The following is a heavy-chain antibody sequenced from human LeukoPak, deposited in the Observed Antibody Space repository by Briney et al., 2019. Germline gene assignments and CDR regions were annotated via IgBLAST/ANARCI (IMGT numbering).Heavy chain of an antibody. D-gene: IGHD6-19*01. CDR2: IYYSGST. CDR1: GGSISSGDYY. Sequence: PSETLSLTCTVSGGSISSGDYYWSRIRQPPGKGLEWIGYIYYSGSTYYNPSLKSRVTISVDTSKNQFSLKLSSVTAADTAVYYCDRYEQWLAFDYWGQGTLVTVSS. V-gene: IGHV4-30-4*01. J-gene: IGHJ4*02. CDR3: DRYEQWLAFDY.